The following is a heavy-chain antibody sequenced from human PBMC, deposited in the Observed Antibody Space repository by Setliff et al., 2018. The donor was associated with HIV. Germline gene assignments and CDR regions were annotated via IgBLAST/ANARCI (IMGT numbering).Heavy chain of an antibody. D-gene: IGHD2-15*01. Sequence: SLTCTVSNVSINSYYWSWIRQPPGRALEWVGRIYSSGKTNYNPSLKSRLKMSIDTSKNQFSLMLNSVTAADTAVYFCARDPYCSGDGCFRYYQHWGRGTLVTVSS. CDR2: IYSSGKT. V-gene: IGHV4-4*07. CDR1: NVSINSYY. J-gene: IGHJ1*01. CDR3: ARDPYCSGDGCFRYYQH.